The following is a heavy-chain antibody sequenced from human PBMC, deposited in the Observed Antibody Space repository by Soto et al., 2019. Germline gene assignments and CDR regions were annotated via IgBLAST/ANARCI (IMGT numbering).Heavy chain of an antibody. V-gene: IGHV3-13*01. CDR1: GFTLSTYD. CDR2: LSYAGDT. CDR3: AKAPHSASGYYYRDV. D-gene: IGHD3-10*01. Sequence: EVQLVESGGGLVQPGGSLRLSCAASGFTLSTYDMHWVRQATGKGLEWVAALSYAGDTYYPGSVKGRFTVSRESAKNSLYLQMNSLTAGDTAVYYCAKAPHSASGYYYRDVWGKGTTVTVSS. J-gene: IGHJ6*03.